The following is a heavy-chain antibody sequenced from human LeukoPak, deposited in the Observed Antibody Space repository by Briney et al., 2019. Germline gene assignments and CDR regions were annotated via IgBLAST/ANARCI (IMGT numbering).Heavy chain of an antibody. CDR2: IYHSGST. CDR3: ARHVSQKRLLYFDY. Sequence: SETLSLTCAVSGGSISSSNWWSWVRQPPGKGLEWIGEIYHSGSTNYNPSLKSRVTISVDTSKNQFSLKLSSVTAADTAVYYCARHVSQKRLLYFDYWGQGTLVTVSS. CDR1: GGSISSSNW. D-gene: IGHD5/OR15-5a*01. J-gene: IGHJ4*02. V-gene: IGHV4-4*02.